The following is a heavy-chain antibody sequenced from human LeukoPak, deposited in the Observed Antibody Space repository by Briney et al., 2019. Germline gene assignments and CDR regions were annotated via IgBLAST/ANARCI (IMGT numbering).Heavy chain of an antibody. J-gene: IGHJ5*02. CDR3: ASGGALLWFGELLSPSGNWFDP. CDR2: IYHTGST. D-gene: IGHD3-10*01. CDR1: GGSISSGGYS. Sequence: SQTLSLTCAVSGGSISSGGYSWSWIRQPPGKGLEWIGYIYHTGSTYYNPSLKSRVSISVDRSKNQFSLKLSSVTAADTAVYYCASGGALLWFGELLSPSGNWFDPWGQGTLVTVSS. V-gene: IGHV4-30-2*01.